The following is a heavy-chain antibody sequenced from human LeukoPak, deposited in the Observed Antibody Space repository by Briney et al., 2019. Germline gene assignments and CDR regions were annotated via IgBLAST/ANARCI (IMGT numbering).Heavy chain of an antibody. D-gene: IGHD3-10*01. CDR2: INHSGST. Sequence: SETLSLTCAVYGGSFSGYYWSWIRQPPGKGLEWIGEINHSGSTNYNPSLKSRVTISVDTSKNQSSLKLSSVTAADTAVYYCARGGRFGLDAFDIWGQGTMVTVSS. CDR1: GGSFSGYY. CDR3: ARGGRFGLDAFDI. V-gene: IGHV4-34*01. J-gene: IGHJ3*02.